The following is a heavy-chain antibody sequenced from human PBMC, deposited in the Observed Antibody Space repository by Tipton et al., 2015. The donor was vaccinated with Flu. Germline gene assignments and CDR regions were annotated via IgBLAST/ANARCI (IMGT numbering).Heavy chain of an antibody. V-gene: IGHV3-30*04. CDR3: AREGGSSGWYTWFDP. D-gene: IGHD6-19*01. CDR2: ISSDGSKK. CDR1: GFTFSTYA. J-gene: IGHJ5*02. Sequence: SLRLSCAASGFTFSTYAMHWARQAPGKGLEWVAVISSDGSKKYYADFVKGRFTISRGNSKSTVYLQVNSLRTEDTAVYHCAREGGSSGWYTWFDPWGQGTLVTVSS.